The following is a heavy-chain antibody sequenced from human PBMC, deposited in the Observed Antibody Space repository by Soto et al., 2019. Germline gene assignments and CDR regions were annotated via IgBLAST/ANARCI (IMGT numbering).Heavy chain of an antibody. J-gene: IGHJ6*02. D-gene: IGHD4-17*01. Sequence: QVQLVESGGGLVKPGGSLRLSCAASGFTFSDYYMSWIRQAPGKWLEWFSYISSSGSTIYYADSVKGRFTISRDNDKNSLYLQMNSLRAEDTAVYYCARDGDYGDYTHYYYYGMDVWGQGTTVTVSS. CDR1: GFTFSDYY. CDR3: ARDGDYGDYTHYYYYGMDV. V-gene: IGHV3-11*01. CDR2: ISSSGSTI.